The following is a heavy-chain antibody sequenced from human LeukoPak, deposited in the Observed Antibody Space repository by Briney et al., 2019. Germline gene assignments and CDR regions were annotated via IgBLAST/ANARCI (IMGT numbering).Heavy chain of an antibody. J-gene: IGHJ5*02. Sequence: ASVKVSCKASGYTFTGYYMHWVRQAPGQGLEWMGWINPNSGGTNYAQKFQGRVTMTRDTSISTAYMELSRLRSEDTAVYYCARRGTYVWITFGGVWDNWFDPWGQGTLVTVSS. V-gene: IGHV1-2*02. CDR3: ARRGTYVWITFGGVWDNWFDP. CDR1: GYTFTGYY. D-gene: IGHD3-16*01. CDR2: INPNSGGT.